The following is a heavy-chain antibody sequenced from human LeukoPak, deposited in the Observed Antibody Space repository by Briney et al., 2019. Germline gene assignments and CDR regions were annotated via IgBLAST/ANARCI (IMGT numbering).Heavy chain of an antibody. V-gene: IGHV3-33*01. D-gene: IGHD2-15*01. J-gene: IGHJ4*02. Sequence: GGSLRLSCAASGFTFSSYGMHWVRQAPGKGLEWVALIWYDGNNKYYADSVKGRFTISRDNSKNTLYLQLNSLRAEDTAAYYCARQHCSGGDCYFFDWGQGTLVTVSS. CDR3: ARQHCSGGDCYFFD. CDR1: GFTFSSYG. CDR2: IWYDGNNK.